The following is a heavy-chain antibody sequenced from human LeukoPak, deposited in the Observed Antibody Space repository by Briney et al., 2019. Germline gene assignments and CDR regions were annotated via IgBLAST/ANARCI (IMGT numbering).Heavy chain of an antibody. J-gene: IGHJ3*02. V-gene: IGHV3-30*03. CDR3: ATSGGYSSSWYISAFDI. CDR2: ISYDGSNK. CDR1: GFSFSSYG. D-gene: IGHD6-13*01. Sequence: GGSLRLSCAASGFSFSSYGMHWVRQAPGEGLEWVAVISYDGSNKYYADSVKGRFTISRDNSKNTLYLQMNSLRAEDTAVYYCATSGGYSSSWYISAFDIWGQGTMVTVSS.